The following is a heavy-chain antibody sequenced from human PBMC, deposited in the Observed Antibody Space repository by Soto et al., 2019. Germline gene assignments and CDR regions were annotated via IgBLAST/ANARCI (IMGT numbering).Heavy chain of an antibody. J-gene: IGHJ6*02. CDR2: ISYDGSNK. V-gene: IGHV3-30*18. D-gene: IGHD3-22*01. CDR3: EKAYYYGSSGYYKAPYYYGMDV. CDR1: GFTFSSYG. Sequence: GGSLRLSCAAPGFTFSSYGMHWVRQAPGKGLEWVAVISYDGSNKYYADSVKGRFTISRDNYKNTLYLQMNSLRAEDTAVYYCEKAYYYGSSGYYKAPYYYGMDVWGQGTTVTVSS.